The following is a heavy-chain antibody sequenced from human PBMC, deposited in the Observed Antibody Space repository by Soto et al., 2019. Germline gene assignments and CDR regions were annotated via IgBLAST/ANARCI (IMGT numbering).Heavy chain of an antibody. J-gene: IGHJ4*02. CDR2: ISGSGGST. D-gene: IGHD3-3*01. CDR3: AKETPPLWDYDFWSGYYPN. Sequence: GGSLRLSCAASGFTFSSYAMSWVRQAPGKGLEWVSAISGSGGSTYYADSVKGRFTISRDNSKNTLYLQMNSLRAEDTAVYYCAKETPPLWDYDFWSGYYPNWGQGTLVTVSS. CDR1: GFTFSSYA. V-gene: IGHV3-23*01.